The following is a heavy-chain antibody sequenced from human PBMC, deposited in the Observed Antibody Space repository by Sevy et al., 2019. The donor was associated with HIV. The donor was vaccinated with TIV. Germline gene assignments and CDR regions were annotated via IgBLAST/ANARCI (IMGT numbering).Heavy chain of an antibody. D-gene: IGHD3-3*01. CDR1: GYTFTSYG. CDR2: IIADNGNT. Sequence: ASVKVSCKASGYTFTSYGISWVRQAPGQGLEWMGWIIADNGNTNYAQKLQSRVTMTTDTSTSTAYMELRSLRSDDTAVYYCARQAPKYYDCWSGFRTQEYYFDYWGQGTLVTVSS. CDR3: ARQAPKYYDCWSGFRTQEYYFDY. J-gene: IGHJ4*02. V-gene: IGHV1-18*01.